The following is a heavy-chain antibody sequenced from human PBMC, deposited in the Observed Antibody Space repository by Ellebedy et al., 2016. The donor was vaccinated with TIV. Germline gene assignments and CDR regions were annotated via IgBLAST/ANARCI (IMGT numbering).Heavy chain of an antibody. Sequence: GSLRLSXAVYGGSFSGYYWSWIRQPPGKGLEWIGEINHSGSTNYNPSLKSRVTISVDTSKNQFSLKLSSVTAADTAVYYCARVNRVLRYFDWFPRGMDVWGQGTTVTVSS. V-gene: IGHV4-34*01. CDR1: GGSFSGYY. CDR3: ARVNRVLRYFDWFPRGMDV. D-gene: IGHD3-9*01. J-gene: IGHJ6*02. CDR2: INHSGST.